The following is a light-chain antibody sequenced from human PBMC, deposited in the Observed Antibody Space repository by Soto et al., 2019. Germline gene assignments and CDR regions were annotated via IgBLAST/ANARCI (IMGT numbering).Light chain of an antibody. V-gene: IGLV2-8*01. CDR3: SSYAGSSNV. CDR2: EVN. J-gene: IGLJ1*01. CDR1: SSDVGGYNY. Sequence: QSALTQPPSASGSPGQSVAISCTGTSSDVGGYNYVSWYEQHPGKGPKLMIYEVNKRPSGVPDRFSGSKSGNTASLTVSGLQAEDEADYYCSSYAGSSNVFGTGTKVTLL.